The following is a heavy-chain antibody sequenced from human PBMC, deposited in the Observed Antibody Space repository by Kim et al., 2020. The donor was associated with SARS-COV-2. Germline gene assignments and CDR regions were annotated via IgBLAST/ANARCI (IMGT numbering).Heavy chain of an antibody. CDR1: GGSISSYY. CDR2: IYTSGST. V-gene: IGHV4-4*07. CDR3: ARDAPNQRNYYDSSGYPVVEVAFDP. Sequence: SETLSLTCTVSGGSISSYYWSWIRQPAGKGLEWIGRIYTSGSTNSNPSLKSRVTMSVDTSKNQFSLKLSSVTAADTAVYYCARDAPNQRNYYDSSGYPVVEVAFDPWAREPWSPSPQ. D-gene: IGHD3-22*01. J-gene: IGHJ5*02.